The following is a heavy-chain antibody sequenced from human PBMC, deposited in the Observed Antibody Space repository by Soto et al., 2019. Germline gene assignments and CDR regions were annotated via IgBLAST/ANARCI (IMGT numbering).Heavy chain of an antibody. V-gene: IGHV4-38-2*02. CDR2: IYHSGST. CDR1: GYSISSGYY. CDR3: AREHGVVITSYYFDY. Sequence: SETLSLTCTVSGYSISSGYYWGWIRQPPGKGLEWIGSIYHSGSTYYNPSLKSRVTISVDTSKNQFSLKLSSVTAADTAVYYCAREHGVVITSYYFDYWGQGTLVTVSS. D-gene: IGHD3-3*01. J-gene: IGHJ4*02.